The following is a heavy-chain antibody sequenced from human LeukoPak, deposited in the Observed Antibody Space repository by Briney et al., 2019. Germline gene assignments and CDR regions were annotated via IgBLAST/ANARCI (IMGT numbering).Heavy chain of an antibody. CDR3: ARFGSGWGGMGYYFDY. CDR2: ISSSSSYI. CDR1: GFTFSSYA. J-gene: IGHJ4*02. D-gene: IGHD6-19*01. Sequence: GGSLRLSCAAAGFTFSSYAMSWVRQAPGKGLEWVSSISSSSSYIYYADSVKGRFTISRDNAKNSLYLQMNSLRAEDTAVYYCARFGSGWGGMGYYFDYWGQGTLVTVSS. V-gene: IGHV3-21*01.